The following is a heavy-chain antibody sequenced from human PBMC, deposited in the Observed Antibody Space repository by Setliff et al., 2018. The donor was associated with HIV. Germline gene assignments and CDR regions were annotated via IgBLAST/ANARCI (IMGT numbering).Heavy chain of an antibody. D-gene: IGHD3-22*01. V-gene: IGHV3-23*01. Sequence: GGSLRLSCAASGFTFSSYAMSWVRQAPGKGLEWVSAISGSGGSTYYADSVKGRFTVSRDNSKNTLYLQMNSLRAEDTAVYYCAKDPEGVVVITGFDYWGQGTLVTVSS. CDR3: AKDPEGVVVITGFDY. CDR2: ISGSGGST. J-gene: IGHJ4*02. CDR1: GFTFSSYA.